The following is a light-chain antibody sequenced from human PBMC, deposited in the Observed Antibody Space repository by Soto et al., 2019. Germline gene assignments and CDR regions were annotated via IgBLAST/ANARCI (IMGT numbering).Light chain of an antibody. Sequence: QSALTQPPSASGSPGQSVSISCTGTGSDVGGYKYVSWYQQRRDKAPKLIIYEVDKRPSGVPDRFSGSKSGNSAYLTVSGLQTEDEADYYCSSYAGRNYAVFGRGTQLTVL. CDR1: GSDVGGYKY. CDR2: EVD. J-gene: IGLJ7*01. CDR3: SSYAGRNYAV. V-gene: IGLV2-8*01.